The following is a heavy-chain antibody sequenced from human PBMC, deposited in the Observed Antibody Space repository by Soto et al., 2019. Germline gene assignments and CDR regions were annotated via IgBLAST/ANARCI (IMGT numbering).Heavy chain of an antibody. V-gene: IGHV5-51*01. Sequence: EVQLVQSGAEVKKPGESLKISCKGSGYSFTSYWIGWVRQMPGKGLEWMGIIYSPSFQGQVTISADKSISTAYLQWSSLKTSDTAMYYCARHGVGDILTGQPDYWGQGTLVNVSS. CDR3: ARHGVGDILTGQPDY. CDR2: I. D-gene: IGHD3-9*01. CDR1: GYSFTSYW. J-gene: IGHJ4*02.